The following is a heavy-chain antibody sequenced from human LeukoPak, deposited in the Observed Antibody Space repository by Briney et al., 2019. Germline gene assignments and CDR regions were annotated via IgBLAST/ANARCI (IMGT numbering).Heavy chain of an antibody. Sequence: SETLSLTCIVSVGSVNGYYWSWVRQPPGKGLEWVGYVYYIGNTNYNPSLKSRVTISVATSKNQFSLNLSSVTAADTAVYFCASSTSGTYSWFDHWGQGILVTVSS. CDR3: ASSTSGTYSWFDH. D-gene: IGHD1-26*01. V-gene: IGHV4-59*08. J-gene: IGHJ5*02. CDR2: VYYIGNT. CDR1: VGSVNGYY.